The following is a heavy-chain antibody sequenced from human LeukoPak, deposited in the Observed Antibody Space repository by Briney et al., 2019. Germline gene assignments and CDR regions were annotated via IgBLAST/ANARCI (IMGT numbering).Heavy chain of an antibody. D-gene: IGHD6-13*01. V-gene: IGHV3-30*03. CDR1: GFTFSSYG. CDR2: ISYDGSNK. Sequence: PGGSLRLSCAASGFTFSSYGMHWVRQAPGKGLEWVAVISYDGSNKYYADSVKGRFTISRDNSKNTLYLQMNRLRAEDTAVYYCSRIAAAGHPHYYYYYMDVWGKGTTVTISS. J-gene: IGHJ6*03. CDR3: SRIAAAGHPHYYYYYMDV.